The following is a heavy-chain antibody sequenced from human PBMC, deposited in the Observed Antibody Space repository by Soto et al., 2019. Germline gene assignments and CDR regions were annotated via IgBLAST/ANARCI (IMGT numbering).Heavy chain of an antibody. D-gene: IGHD1-26*01. Sequence: SVKVSCKASGGTFSSYAISWVRQAPGQGLEWMGGIIPIFGTANYAQKFQGRVTITADESTSTAYMELSSLRSEDTAVYYCAKEKGGGSLANWFDPWGQGTLGTVS. CDR2: IIPIFGTA. J-gene: IGHJ5*02. V-gene: IGHV1-69*13. CDR1: GGTFSSYA. CDR3: AKEKGGGSLANWFDP.